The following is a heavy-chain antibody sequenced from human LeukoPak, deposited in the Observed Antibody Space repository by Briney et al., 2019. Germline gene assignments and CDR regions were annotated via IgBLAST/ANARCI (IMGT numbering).Heavy chain of an antibody. D-gene: IGHD3-10*01. CDR3: ARDWRFGRFDP. CDR1: GFTFSDYY. Sequence: GGSLRLSCAASGFTFSDYYMSWIRQAPGKGLEWVSYISSSGSTIYYAGSVKGRFTISRDNAKNSLYLQMNSLRAEDTAVYYCARDWRFGRFDPWGQGTLVTVSS. CDR2: ISSSGSTI. V-gene: IGHV3-11*04. J-gene: IGHJ5*02.